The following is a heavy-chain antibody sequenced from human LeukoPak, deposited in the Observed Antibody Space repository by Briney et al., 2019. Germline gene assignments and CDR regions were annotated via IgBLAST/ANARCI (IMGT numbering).Heavy chain of an antibody. D-gene: IGHD3-10*01. CDR2: ISSSGSTI. Sequence: PGGSLRLSCAASGFTFSDYYMSWIRQAPGKGLEWASYISSSGSTIYYADSVKGRFTISRDNAKNSLYLQMNSLRAEDTAVYYCATRSDYYGSGSYPEYFQHWGQGTLVTVSS. CDR1: GFTFSDYY. CDR3: ATRSDYYGSGSYPEYFQH. J-gene: IGHJ1*01. V-gene: IGHV3-11*01.